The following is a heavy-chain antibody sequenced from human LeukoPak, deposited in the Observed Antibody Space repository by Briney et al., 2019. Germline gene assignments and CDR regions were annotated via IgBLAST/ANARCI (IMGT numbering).Heavy chain of an antibody. Sequence: SVKVSCKASGGTFSSYAISWVRQAPGQGLEWMGGIIPIFGTANYAQKFQGRVTITTDESTSTAYMELSSLRSEDTAVYYCARNLGEAAALDVWGKGTTVTVSS. J-gene: IGHJ6*04. V-gene: IGHV1-69*05. CDR2: IIPIFGTA. CDR1: GGTFSSYA. D-gene: IGHD6-13*01. CDR3: ARNLGEAAALDV.